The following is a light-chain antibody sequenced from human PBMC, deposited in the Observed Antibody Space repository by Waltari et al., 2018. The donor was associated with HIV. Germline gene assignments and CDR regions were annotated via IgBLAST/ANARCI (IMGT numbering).Light chain of an antibody. CDR2: NGS. CDR1: NIGSKS. J-gene: IGLJ1*01. V-gene: IGLV3-21*02. CDR3: HVWDRSSDHHV. Sequence: SPVLTQPPSVSVAPGQTARLTCAGNNIGSKSVHWYQQKAGQAPVLVVYNGSDRPSGIPERFSGSRSGNTATLTISRVEAGDESDYYCHVWDRSSDHHVFGTGTKVTVL.